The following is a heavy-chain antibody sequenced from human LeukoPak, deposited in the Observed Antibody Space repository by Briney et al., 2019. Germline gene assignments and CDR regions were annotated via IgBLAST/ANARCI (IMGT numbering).Heavy chain of an antibody. CDR2: ISSSSSYI. CDR1: GFTFSSYS. Sequence: GGSLRLSCAASGFTFSSYSMNWVRQAPGKGLEWVSSISSSSSYIYYADSVKGRFTISRDNAKNSLYLQMNSLRAEDTAVYYCARRADYGGNWGDYWGQGTLVTVSS. V-gene: IGHV3-21*01. D-gene: IGHD4-23*01. J-gene: IGHJ4*02. CDR3: ARRADYGGNWGDY.